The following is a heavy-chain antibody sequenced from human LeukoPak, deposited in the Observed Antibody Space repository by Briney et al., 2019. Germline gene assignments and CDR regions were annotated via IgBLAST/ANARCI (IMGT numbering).Heavy chain of an antibody. CDR3: ARSRLSRYDVFDI. CDR1: GYTFTGYY. CDR2: INPNSGGT. V-gene: IGHV1-2*02. D-gene: IGHD3-10*01. Sequence: ASVKVSCKASGYTFTGYYMHWVRQAPGQGLEWMGWINPNSGGTNYAQKFQGRVTMTRDTSISTAYMELSRLRSDDTAVYYCARSRLSRYDVFDIWGQGTMVTVSS. J-gene: IGHJ3*02.